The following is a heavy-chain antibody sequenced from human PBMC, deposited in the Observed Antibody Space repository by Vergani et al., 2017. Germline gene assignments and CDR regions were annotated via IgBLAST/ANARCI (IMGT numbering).Heavy chain of an antibody. CDR1: GGTFSSYT. J-gene: IGHJ4*02. CDR2: IIPILGIA. V-gene: IGHV1-69*02. D-gene: IGHD3-22*01. CDR3: ASGYYDSSGYFLFDY. Sequence: QVQLVQSGAEVKKPGSSVKVSCKASGGTFSSYTISWVRQAPGQGLEWMGRIIPILGIANYAQKFQGRVTMTTDTSTSTAYMELRSLRSDDTAVYYCASGYYDSSGYFLFDYWGQGTLVTVSS.